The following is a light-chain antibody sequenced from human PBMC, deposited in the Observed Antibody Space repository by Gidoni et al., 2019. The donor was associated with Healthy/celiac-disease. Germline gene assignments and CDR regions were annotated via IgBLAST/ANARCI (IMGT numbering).Light chain of an antibody. CDR3: QQYNSYWT. J-gene: IGKJ1*01. V-gene: IGKV1-5*01. Sequence: IPLTQSPSTLSASVGDRVTITCRASQSISSWLAWYQQKPGKAPKLLIYDASSLESGVPSRLSGSGSGTEVTLTISSLQPDDFATYYCQQYNSYWTFGQGTKVEIK. CDR1: QSISSW. CDR2: DAS.